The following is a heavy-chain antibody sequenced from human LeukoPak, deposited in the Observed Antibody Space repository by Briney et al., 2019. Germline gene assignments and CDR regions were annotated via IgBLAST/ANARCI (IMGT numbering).Heavy chain of an antibody. CDR2: IYYSGTT. CDR1: GASISYYY. CDR3: ASGPFDL. V-gene: IGHV4-59*01. J-gene: IGHJ2*01. Sequence: SETLSLTCTASGASISYYYWSWIRQSPGKGLEWIGYIYYSGTTNYNPSLKSRVTISVDTSKNQFSLQLRSVTAADTAVYYCASGPFDLWGRGTLVTVSS.